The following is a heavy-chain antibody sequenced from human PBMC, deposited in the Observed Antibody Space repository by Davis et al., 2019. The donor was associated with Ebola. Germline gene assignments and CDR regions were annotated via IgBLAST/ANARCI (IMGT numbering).Heavy chain of an antibody. J-gene: IGHJ6*04. CDR2: INHSGST. CDR1: GGSISSYY. D-gene: IGHD3-10*01. V-gene: IGHV4-34*01. CDR3: ARDLTMVRGASMDV. Sequence: GSLRLSCTVSGGSISSYYWSWIRQPPGKGLEWIGEINHSGSTNYNPSLKSRVTISVDKSKNQFSLKLSSVTAADTAVYYCARDLTMVRGASMDVWGKGTTVTVSS.